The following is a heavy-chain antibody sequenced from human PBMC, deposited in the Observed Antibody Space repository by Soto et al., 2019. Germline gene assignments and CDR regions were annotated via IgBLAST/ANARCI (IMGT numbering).Heavy chain of an antibody. J-gene: IGHJ5*02. V-gene: IGHV1-8*01. CDR1: GYSFSDYD. CDR2: MNPNSGNT. Sequence: QVQLVQSGAEVKKPGASVKVSYKASGYSFSDYDINWVRQATGQGPEWMGWMNPNSGNTGYAQKCQGRVTMTRNTSINTAYMELSSLGSEDTAVYYCARDNRYNWNDEGWFDPWGQGTLVTVSS. D-gene: IGHD1-20*01. CDR3: ARDNRYNWNDEGWFDP.